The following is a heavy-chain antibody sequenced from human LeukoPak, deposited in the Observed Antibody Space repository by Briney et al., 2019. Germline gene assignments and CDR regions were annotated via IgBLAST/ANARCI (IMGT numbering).Heavy chain of an antibody. CDR2: IRNKANSYTT. V-gene: IGHV3-72*01. Sequence: KTGGSLRLSCAASGFTFSDHYMDWVRQAPGKGLEWVGRIRNKANSYTTEYAASVKGSFTISRDDSKNSLYLLMNSLRAEDTAIYYCARGYCSGGSCYGGDYWGQGTLVTVSS. D-gene: IGHD2-15*01. CDR3: ARGYCSGGSCYGGDY. J-gene: IGHJ4*02. CDR1: GFTFSDHY.